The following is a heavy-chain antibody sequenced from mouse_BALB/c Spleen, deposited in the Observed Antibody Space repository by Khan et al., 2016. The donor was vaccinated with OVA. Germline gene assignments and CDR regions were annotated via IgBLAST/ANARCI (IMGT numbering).Heavy chain of an antibody. D-gene: IGHD1-1*01. CDR3: ANHGSSSAWVAY. CDR1: GYTFTSYW. V-gene: IGHV1-7*01. J-gene: IGHJ3*01. Sequence: QVQLQQPGAELAKPGASVKMSCKASGYTFTSYWMHWVKQRPGQGLEWIGYINPSTGYSEYNHKFKDKATLTADKSSSTAYMQLSCLTSDDCAVYYCANHGSSSAWVAYWGQGTLVTVSA. CDR2: INPSTGYS.